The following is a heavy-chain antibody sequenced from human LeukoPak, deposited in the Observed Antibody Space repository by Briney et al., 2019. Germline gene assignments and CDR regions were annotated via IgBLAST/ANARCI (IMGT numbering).Heavy chain of an antibody. D-gene: IGHD3-16*01. Sequence: SETLSLTCTVSGGSIRSYYWSWIRQPPGKGLEWIGCMYYSGSTNYNPSLKSRVTISVDTSKKQFSLKLSSVTAADTAMYYCARDSGDYVWVGWGRGTLVTVSS. V-gene: IGHV4-59*01. CDR3: ARDSGDYVWVG. CDR2: MYYSGST. J-gene: IGHJ4*02. CDR1: GGSIRSYY.